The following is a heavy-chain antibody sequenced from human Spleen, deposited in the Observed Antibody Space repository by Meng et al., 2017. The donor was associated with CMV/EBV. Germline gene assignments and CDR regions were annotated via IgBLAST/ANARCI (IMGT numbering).Heavy chain of an antibody. D-gene: IGHD1-20*01. CDR1: GFTFSKES. CDR3: ATYNWNDGTFDS. CDR2: ISSSSSNI. V-gene: IGHV3-21*01. Sequence: GGSLRLSCAASGFTFSKESMNWVRQTPGKGLEWVSSISSSSSNIEYADSVKGRFSISRDNAKNSLFLQMNSLRLEDTALYYCATYNWNDGTFDSWGQGTLVTVSS. J-gene: IGHJ4*02.